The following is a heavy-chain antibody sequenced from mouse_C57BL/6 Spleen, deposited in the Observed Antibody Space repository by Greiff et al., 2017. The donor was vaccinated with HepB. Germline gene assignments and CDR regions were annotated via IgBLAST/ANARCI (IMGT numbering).Heavy chain of an antibody. CDR2: ISYDGSN. CDR3: ARAITTAWFAY. V-gene: IGHV3-6*01. Sequence: DVKLQESGPGLVKPSQSLSLTCSVTGYSITSGYYWNWIRQFPGNKLEWMGYISYDGSNNYNPSLKNRISITRDTSKNQFFLKLNSVTTEDTATYYCARAITTAWFAYWGQGTLVTVSA. D-gene: IGHD2-4*01. J-gene: IGHJ3*01. CDR1: GYSITSGYY.